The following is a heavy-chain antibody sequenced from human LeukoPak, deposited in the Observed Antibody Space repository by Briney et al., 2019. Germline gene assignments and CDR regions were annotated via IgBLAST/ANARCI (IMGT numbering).Heavy chain of an antibody. Sequence: PSETLSLTCTVSGGSISSYYWSWIRQPPGKGLEWIGYIYYSGSTNYNPSLKSRVTISVDTSKNQFSLKLSSVTAADTALYYCARGNSYYDSSGYFPWESFQHWGQGTLVTVSS. J-gene: IGHJ1*01. CDR3: ARGNSYYDSSGYFPWESFQH. D-gene: IGHD3-22*01. V-gene: IGHV4-59*01. CDR2: IYYSGST. CDR1: GGSISSYY.